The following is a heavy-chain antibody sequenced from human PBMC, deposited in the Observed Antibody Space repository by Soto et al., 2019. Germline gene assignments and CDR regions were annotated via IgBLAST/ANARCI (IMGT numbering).Heavy chain of an antibody. CDR2: ISGSSSYI. D-gene: IGHD2-15*01. CDR1: GFILSNYT. Sequence: GGSLRLSCAASGFILSNYTMNWVRQAPGKWLEWVSSISGSSSYIYYADSVKGRFTISRDNAKNSLYLQMNSLRVEDTAVYYCARDRCSGGSCYRTYAFDIWGQGXLVTV. CDR3: ARDRCSGGSCYRTYAFDI. J-gene: IGHJ3*02. V-gene: IGHV3-21*06.